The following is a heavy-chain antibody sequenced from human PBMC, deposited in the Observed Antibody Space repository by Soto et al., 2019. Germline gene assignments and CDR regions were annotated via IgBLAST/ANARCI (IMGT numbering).Heavy chain of an antibody. CDR2: ISESGGST. D-gene: IGHD6-13*01. CDR1: GFSFSDYA. J-gene: IGHJ4*02. Sequence: GGSLRLSCAASGFSFSDYAMSWVRQAPGKGLEWVSVISESGGSTHYADSVRGRFTVSRDNSKNSLSLRMSSLRDEDTAVYFCAKRSPYSSGWYSPIFDYWGQGALVTVSS. CDR3: AKRSPYSSGWYSPIFDY. V-gene: IGHV3-23*01.